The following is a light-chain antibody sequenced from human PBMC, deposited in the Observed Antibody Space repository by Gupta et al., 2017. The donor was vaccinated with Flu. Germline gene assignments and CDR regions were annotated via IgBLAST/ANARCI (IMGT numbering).Light chain of an antibody. CDR1: QGIGSW. CDR2: AAS. V-gene: IGKV1-12*01. J-gene: IGKJ1*01. CDR3: QEANSFPGT. Sequence: DIQMTQSPSSVSAFVGDRVTITCRASQGIGSWLAWYQQKPGKVPKLLIYAASSWQSGVPSRFSGSGSGTDFTLTISSLQPEDFAIYFCQEANSFPGTFGQGTKVEVK.